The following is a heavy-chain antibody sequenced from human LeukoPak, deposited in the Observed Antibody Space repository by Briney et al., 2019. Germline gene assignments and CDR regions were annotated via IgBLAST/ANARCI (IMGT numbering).Heavy chain of an antibody. CDR1: GFTFSSYE. D-gene: IGHD3-10*02. V-gene: IGHV3-48*03. J-gene: IGHJ4*02. CDR2: ISYTGSNK. Sequence: GGSLRLSCAASGFTFSSYEMNWVRQAPGKGLEWLSYISYTGSNKYYADSVKGRFTISRDNAKNSLYLQMNSLRAEDTAVYFCARVFVGENFDYWGQGTLVSVSS. CDR3: ARVFVGENFDY.